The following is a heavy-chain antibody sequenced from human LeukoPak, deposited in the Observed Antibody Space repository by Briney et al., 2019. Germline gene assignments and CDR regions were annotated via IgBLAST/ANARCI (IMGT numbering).Heavy chain of an antibody. CDR1: GFTFSSYA. CDR2: ISYDGSNK. Sequence: GGSLRLSCAASGFTFSSYAMHGVRQAPGKGLEWVAVISYDGSNKYYADSVKGRFTIYRDNSKNTLYLQMNSLRAEDTAVYYCARERSGWYESSFDYWGQGTLVTVSS. CDR3: ARERSGWYESSFDY. D-gene: IGHD6-19*01. V-gene: IGHV3-30-3*01. J-gene: IGHJ4*02.